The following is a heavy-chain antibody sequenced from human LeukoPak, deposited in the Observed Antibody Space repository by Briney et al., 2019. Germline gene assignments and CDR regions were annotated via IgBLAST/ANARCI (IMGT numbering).Heavy chain of an antibody. CDR2: IKRDIDGGTT. CDR3: TTDLPRSTSCSHDY. J-gene: IGHJ4*02. V-gene: IGHV3-15*01. CDR1: GFTFSNSW. Sequence: GGSLRLSCAASGFTFSNSWMLWVRQAPGRGLEWVGRIKRDIDGGTTDYAAPVKGRFTITRDDSENTLYLQMNSLKTEDTAVYYCTTDLPRSTSCSHDYWGQGIQVTVSS. D-gene: IGHD2/OR15-2a*01.